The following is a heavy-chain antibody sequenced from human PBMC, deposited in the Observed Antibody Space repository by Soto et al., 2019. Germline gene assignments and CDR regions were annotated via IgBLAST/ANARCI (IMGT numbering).Heavy chain of an antibody. Sequence: HVQLQESGPGLVKPSQNLSLTCTVSGGSISSVGYYWSWIRQHPGKGLEWIGYIYYSGSTYYNPSLKRRVTILVDASKNQFSLKLSSVTAADTAVYYCARDKDYYESSGREDDAFDIWGQGTMVTVFS. D-gene: IGHD3-22*01. J-gene: IGHJ3*02. CDR3: ARDKDYYESSGREDDAFDI. V-gene: IGHV4-31*03. CDR2: IYYSGST. CDR1: GGSISSVGYY.